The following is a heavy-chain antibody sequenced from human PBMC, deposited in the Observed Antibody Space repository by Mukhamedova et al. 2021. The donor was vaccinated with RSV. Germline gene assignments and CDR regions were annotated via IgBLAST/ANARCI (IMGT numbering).Heavy chain of an antibody. J-gene: IGHJ4*02. CDR3: AKTVDWTAGLCDY. Sequence: VKGRFTISRDNSKNTLYLQMNSLRAEDTAVYYCAKTVDWTAGLCDYWGQGTLVTVSS. V-gene: IGHV3-23*01. D-gene: IGHD3/OR15-3a*01.